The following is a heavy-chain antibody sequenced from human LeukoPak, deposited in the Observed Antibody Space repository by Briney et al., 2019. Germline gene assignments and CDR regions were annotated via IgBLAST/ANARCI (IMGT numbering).Heavy chain of an antibody. D-gene: IGHD2-15*01. J-gene: IGHJ4*02. CDR1: GGSFNGYY. Sequence: SSETLALTCAVYGGSFNGYYWSWIRQPPGKGLEWIGEINHSGSTNYNPSLKSRVTISVDTSKNQFSLKLSSVTAADTAVYYCARGAGYSTGGSCSYYFDYWGQGTLVTVSS. V-gene: IGHV4-34*01. CDR2: INHSGST. CDR3: ARGAGYSTGGSCSYYFDY.